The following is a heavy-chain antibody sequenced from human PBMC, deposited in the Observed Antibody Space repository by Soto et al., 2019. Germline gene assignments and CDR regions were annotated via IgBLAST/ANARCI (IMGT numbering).Heavy chain of an antibody. V-gene: IGHV2-5*02. CDR3: AHGSCFGADCYPNPYFDF. Sequence: QITLKESGPTLVKPTQTLTPTCTFSGFSLSTTEEGVGWIRQPPGKAPEWLALIYWDDDKRYSPSLKTRLTITKDTSKNQVVLTVTNVDPVDTATYYCAHGSCFGADCYPNPYFDFWGQGILVTVSS. CDR1: GFSLSTTEEG. CDR2: IYWDDDK. D-gene: IGHD2-21*02. J-gene: IGHJ4*02.